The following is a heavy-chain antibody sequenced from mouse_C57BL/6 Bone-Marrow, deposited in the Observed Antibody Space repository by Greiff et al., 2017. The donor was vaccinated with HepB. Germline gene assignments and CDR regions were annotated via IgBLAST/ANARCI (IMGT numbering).Heavy chain of an antibody. CDR1: GFNIKDDY. D-gene: IGHD2-4*01. Sequence: EVKLQESGAELVRPGASVKLSCTASGFNIKDDYMHWVKQRPEQGLEWIGWIDPENGDTEYASKFQGKATITADTSSNTAYLQLSSLTSEDTAVYYCTTVIYYDFDYWGQGTTLTVSS. CDR2: IDPENGDT. CDR3: TTVIYYDFDY. J-gene: IGHJ2*01. V-gene: IGHV14-4*01.